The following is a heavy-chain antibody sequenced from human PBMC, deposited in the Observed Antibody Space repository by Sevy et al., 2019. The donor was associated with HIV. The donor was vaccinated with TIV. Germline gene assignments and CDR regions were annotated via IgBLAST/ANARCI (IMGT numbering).Heavy chain of an antibody. V-gene: IGHV4-39*01. D-gene: IGHD3-3*01. CDR1: GGSISSSSYY. CDR2: IYYSGST. CDR3: ARLDFWSGYPYFDY. Sequence: SETLSLTCTVSGGSISSSSYYWGWIRQPPGKGLEWIGSIYYSGSTYYNPSLKSRVTISVDTSKIQFSLKLSSVTAADTAVYYCARLDFWSGYPYFDYWGQGTLVTVSS. J-gene: IGHJ4*02.